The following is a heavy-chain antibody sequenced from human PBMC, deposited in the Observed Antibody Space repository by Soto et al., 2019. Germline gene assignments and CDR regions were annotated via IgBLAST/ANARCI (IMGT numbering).Heavy chain of an antibody. CDR3: ARDLDSRGYSNWFDP. J-gene: IGHJ5*02. Sequence: VQLVESGGGLVQPGGSLRLSCAASGFTFSSYSMNWVRQAPGKGLEWVSYISSSSSTIYYADSVKGRFTISRDNAKNSLYLQMNSLRAEDTAVYYCARDLDSRGYSNWFDPWGQGTLVTVSS. CDR1: GFTFSSYS. D-gene: IGHD1-1*01. V-gene: IGHV3-48*01. CDR2: ISSSSSTI.